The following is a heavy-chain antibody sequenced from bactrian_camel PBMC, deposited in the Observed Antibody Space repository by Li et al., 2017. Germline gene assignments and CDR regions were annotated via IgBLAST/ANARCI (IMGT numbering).Heavy chain of an antibody. J-gene: IGHJ4*01. CDR1: GFTFVDAD. Sequence: VQLVESGGGSVQAGGSLRLSCKTSGFTFVDADKGWYRQAPGMEREAVAAIGSDGDTSYADSVKGRFTISIDSAENLFILHMNSLKAEDTGMYYCAKAGLYNEYHIWGQGTQVTVS. CDR2: IGSDGDT. CDR3: AKAGLYNEYHI. D-gene: IGHD2*01. V-gene: IGHV3S55*01.